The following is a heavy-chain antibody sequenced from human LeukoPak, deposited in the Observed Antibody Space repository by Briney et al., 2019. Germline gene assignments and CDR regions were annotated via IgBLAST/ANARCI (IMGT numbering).Heavy chain of an antibody. CDR3: AKGYSYGNY. D-gene: IGHD5-18*01. V-gene: IGHV3-53*04. J-gene: IGHJ4*02. CDR2: IYSGGST. Sequence: GKGLEWVSVIYSGGSTYYADSVKGRFTISRHNSKNTLYLQMNSLRAEDTAVYYCAKGYSYGNYWGQGTLVTVSS.